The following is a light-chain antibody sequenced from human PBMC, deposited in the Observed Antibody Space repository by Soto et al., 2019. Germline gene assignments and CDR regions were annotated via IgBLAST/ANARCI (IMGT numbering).Light chain of an antibody. J-gene: IGKJ4*01. Sequence: EIVMTQSPATLSVSPGERATLSCRASQSVSSNLAWYQQKPGQAPRLLIYGASTRATGIPARFSGSGSGTEFTPAIRSPLSEYFPVYYGQEYNNWPPLTFGGETEVEIK. V-gene: IGKV3-15*01. CDR2: GAS. CDR3: QEYNNWPPLT. CDR1: QSVSSN.